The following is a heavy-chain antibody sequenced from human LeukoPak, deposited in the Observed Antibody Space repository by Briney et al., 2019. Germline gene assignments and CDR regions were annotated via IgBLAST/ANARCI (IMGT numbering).Heavy chain of an antibody. CDR2: IIPIFGTA. V-gene: IGHV1-69*06. CDR1: GGTFSSYA. CDR3: AREARITMVRGVIPTFDY. Sequence: SVTVSCTASGGTFSSYAISWVRQAPGQGLEWMGGIIPIFGTANYAQKFQGRVTITADKSTSTAYMELSSLRSEDTAVYYCAREARITMVRGVIPTFDYWGQGTLVTVSS. D-gene: IGHD3-10*01. J-gene: IGHJ4*02.